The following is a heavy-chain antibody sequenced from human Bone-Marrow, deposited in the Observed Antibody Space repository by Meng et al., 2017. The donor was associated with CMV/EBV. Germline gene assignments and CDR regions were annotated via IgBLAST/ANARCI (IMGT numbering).Heavy chain of an antibody. Sequence: ASVKVSCKASGYTFTGYYMHWVRQAPGQGLEWMGWINPNSGGTNYAQKFQGRVTMTRDTSISTAYMELSRLRSDDTAVYYCARDRDWIYAASNYYYYYGMDVWGQGTTVTGSS. D-gene: IGHD2-2*03. CDR2: INPNSGGT. CDR1: GYTFTGYY. CDR3: ARDRDWIYAASNYYYYYGMDV. J-gene: IGHJ6*01. V-gene: IGHV1-2*02.